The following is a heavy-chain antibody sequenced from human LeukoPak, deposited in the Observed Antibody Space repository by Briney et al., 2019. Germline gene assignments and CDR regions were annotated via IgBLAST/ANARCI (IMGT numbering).Heavy chain of an antibody. CDR2: ISAYNGNT. CDR3: ARETYYYDSSGYMITTGYMDV. Sequence: ASVKVSCKASGYTFTGYYMHWVRQAPGQGLEWMGWISAYNGNTNYAQKLQGRVTMTTDTSTSTAYMELRSLRSDDTAVYYCARETYYYDSSGYMITTGYMDVWGKGTTVTVSS. CDR1: GYTFTGYY. V-gene: IGHV1-18*04. D-gene: IGHD3-22*01. J-gene: IGHJ6*03.